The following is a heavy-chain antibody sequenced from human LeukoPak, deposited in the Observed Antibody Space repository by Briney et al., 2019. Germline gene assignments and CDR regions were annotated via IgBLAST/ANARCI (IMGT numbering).Heavy chain of an antibody. D-gene: IGHD3-10*01. Sequence: GGSLRLSCAASGFTFRNYVIHWVRQAPGKGLEWVAVTSSDLNVKLYADSVKGRFTISRDNSKSTLYLQMNSQRPEDTAIYYCAREGYYGSGSPPSLYFDYWGQGTLVTVSS. CDR1: GFTFRNYV. CDR3: AREGYYGSGSPPSLYFDY. V-gene: IGHV3-30-3*01. J-gene: IGHJ4*02. CDR2: TSSDLNVK.